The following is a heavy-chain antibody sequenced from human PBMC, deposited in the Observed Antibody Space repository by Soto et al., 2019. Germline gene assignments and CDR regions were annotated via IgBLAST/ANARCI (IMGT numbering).Heavy chain of an antibody. CDR2: IYYSGST. J-gene: IGHJ6*02. CDR1: GGSISSGGYS. D-gene: IGHD2-15*01. V-gene: IGHV4-61*08. CDR3: ARDGVDIVVVVAATPNYYYYGMDV. Sequence: SETLSLTCAVSGGSISSGGYSWSWIRQPPGKGLEWIGYIYYSGSTNYNPSLKSRVTISVDTSKNQFSLKLSSLRSEDTAVYYCARDGVDIVVVVAATPNYYYYGMDVWGQGTTVTVSS.